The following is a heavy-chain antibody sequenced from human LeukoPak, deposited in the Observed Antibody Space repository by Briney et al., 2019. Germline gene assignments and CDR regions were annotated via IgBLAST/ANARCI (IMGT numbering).Heavy chain of an antibody. CDR1: GGSISSYY. Sequence: SETLSLTCTVSGGSISSYYWSWIRQPPGKGLEWIGYIYYSGSTNYNPSLKSRVTISMDMPENHFSLNLSSVTAADTAFYYCATEDVVIPTATQRPLDYWGQGILVTVSS. CDR2: IYYSGST. CDR3: ATEDVVIPTATQRPLDY. V-gene: IGHV4-59*12. J-gene: IGHJ4*02. D-gene: IGHD2-2*01.